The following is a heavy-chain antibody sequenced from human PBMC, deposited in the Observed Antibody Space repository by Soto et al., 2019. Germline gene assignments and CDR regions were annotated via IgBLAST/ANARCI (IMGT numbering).Heavy chain of an antibody. V-gene: IGHV5-51*01. D-gene: IGHD2-2*01. Sequence: PGESLKISCKGSGYSLTSYWIGWVRQMPGKGLEWMGIIYPGDSDTRYSPSFQGQVTISADKSISTAYLQWSSLKASDTAMYYCARSGSDIVVVPAAMQNYYYYGMDVWGQGTTVTVSS. CDR2: IYPGDSDT. CDR3: ARSGSDIVVVPAAMQNYYYYGMDV. J-gene: IGHJ6*02. CDR1: GYSLTSYW.